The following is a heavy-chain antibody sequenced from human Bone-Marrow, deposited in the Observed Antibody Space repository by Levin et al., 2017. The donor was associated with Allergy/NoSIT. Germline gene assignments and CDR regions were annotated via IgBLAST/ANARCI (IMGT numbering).Heavy chain of an antibody. Sequence: GGSLRLSCKTSGYTFSDYDINWVRQATGQGLEWIGWMNPKSGNAGFARNFQGRVTMTGDTAITTAYLELRSLTPGDTGVYFCARGRYFDVSTGYNVYTYWGQGTLVTVSS. V-gene: IGHV1-8*01. D-gene: IGHD3-9*01. CDR3: ARGRYFDVSTGYNVYTY. J-gene: IGHJ4*02. CDR2: MNPKSGNA. CDR1: GYTFSDYD.